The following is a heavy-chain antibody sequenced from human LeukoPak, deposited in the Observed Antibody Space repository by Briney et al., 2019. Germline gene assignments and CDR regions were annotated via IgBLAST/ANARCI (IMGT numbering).Heavy chain of an antibody. V-gene: IGHV1-69*04. Sequence: SVKVSCKASGGTFSSYAISWVRQAPGQGLEWMGRIIPILGIANYAQKFQGRVTITADKSTSTAYMELSSLRSEDTAVYYCARAEPAAPYYYYYYDMDVWGQGTTVTVAS. CDR1: GGTFSSYA. D-gene: IGHD2-2*01. J-gene: IGHJ6*02. CDR2: IIPILGIA. CDR3: ARAEPAAPYYYYYYDMDV.